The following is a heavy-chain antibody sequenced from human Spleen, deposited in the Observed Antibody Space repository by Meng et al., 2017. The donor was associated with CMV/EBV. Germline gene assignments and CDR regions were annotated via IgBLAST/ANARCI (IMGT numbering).Heavy chain of an antibody. CDR2: IRFDGRDP. J-gene: IGHJ4*02. D-gene: IGHD4-11*01. V-gene: IGHV3-30*02. CDR1: GFTFSSYW. Sequence: GESLKISCAASGFTFSSYWMSWVRQTPGKGLAWVASIRFDGRDPDYADSVKGRFTISRDNSKNTLYLQMNSLRAEDTAVYYCAKVPSYSNYGGVFDYWGQGTLVTVSS. CDR3: AKVPSYSNYGGVFDY.